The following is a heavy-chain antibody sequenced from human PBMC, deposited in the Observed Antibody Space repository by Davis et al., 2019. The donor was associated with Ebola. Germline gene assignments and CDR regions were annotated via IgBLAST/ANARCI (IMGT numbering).Heavy chain of an antibody. J-gene: IGHJ4*02. CDR3: ARRIRSALDY. Sequence: PSETLSLTCTVSGGSISSSSYYWGWIRQPPGKGLEWIGSIYYSGSTYYNPSLKSRVTISVDTSKNQFSLKLSSVTAADTAVYYCARRIRSALDYWGQGTLVTVSS. CDR1: GGSISSSSYY. D-gene: IGHD1-14*01. CDR2: IYYSGST. V-gene: IGHV4-39*01.